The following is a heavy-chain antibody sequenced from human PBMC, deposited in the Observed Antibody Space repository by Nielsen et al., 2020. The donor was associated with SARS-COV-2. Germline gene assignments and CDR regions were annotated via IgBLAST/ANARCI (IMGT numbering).Heavy chain of an antibody. Sequence: GKSLKISCAASGFTFNIYAMAWVRRAPGRGLQWVTGVSASGGSTYYTDSVKGRFSISRDNSKNTLFLQMHSLRVEDTALYSCAKDGVVRGDALDLWGQGTMVTVSS. J-gene: IGHJ3*01. D-gene: IGHD3-10*01. CDR2: VSASGGST. V-gene: IGHV3-23*01. CDR3: AKDGVVRGDALDL. CDR1: GFTFNIYA.